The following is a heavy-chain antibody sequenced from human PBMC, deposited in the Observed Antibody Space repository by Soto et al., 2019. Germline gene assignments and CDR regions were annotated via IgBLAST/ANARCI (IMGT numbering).Heavy chain of an antibody. CDR3: ARHYYDSSGYYYGPYYFDY. CDR2: IYYSGST. CDR1: GGSISSSSYY. V-gene: IGHV4-39*01. Sequence: SETLFLTCTVSGGSISSSSYYWGWIRQPPGKGLEWIGSIYYSGSTYYNPSLKSRVTISVDTSKNQFSLKLSSVTAADTAVYYCARHYYDSSGYYYGPYYFDYWGQGTLVTVSS. D-gene: IGHD3-22*01. J-gene: IGHJ4*02.